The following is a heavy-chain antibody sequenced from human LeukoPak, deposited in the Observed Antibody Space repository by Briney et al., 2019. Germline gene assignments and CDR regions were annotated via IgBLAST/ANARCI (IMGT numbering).Heavy chain of an antibody. V-gene: IGHV4-59*01. CDR2: IYYSGST. Sequence: SETLSLTCTVSGGSISSYYWSWIRQPPGKGLEWIGYIYYSGSTNYNPSLKSRVTISVDTSKNQFSLKLSSVTAADTAVYYCARELRGYYSDYWGQGTLVTVSS. D-gene: IGHD3-3*01. CDR3: ARELRGYYSDY. J-gene: IGHJ4*02. CDR1: GGSISSYY.